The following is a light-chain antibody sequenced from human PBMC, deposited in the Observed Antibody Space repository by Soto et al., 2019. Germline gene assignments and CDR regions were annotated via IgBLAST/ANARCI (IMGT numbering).Light chain of an antibody. CDR1: QSVSSK. J-gene: IGKJ1*01. V-gene: IGKV3-15*01. CDR3: QQYNSWLWT. CDR2: DAS. Sequence: EIGMTQSPATLSVSPGEGATLSCRASQSVSSKLAWYQQKPGQAPRLLIYDASTRATGIPARFSGSGSGTEFTLIISSLQSEDSAVYYCQQYNSWLWTFGQGTKVDIK.